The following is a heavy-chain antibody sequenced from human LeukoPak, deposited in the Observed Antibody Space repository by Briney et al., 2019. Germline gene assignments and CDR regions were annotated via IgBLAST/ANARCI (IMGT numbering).Heavy chain of an antibody. CDR1: GYTFMNYG. CDR3: AREASSSWPNWFDP. J-gene: IGHJ5*02. Sequence: ASVKVSCKASGYTFMNYGISWVRQAPGQGVEWMGWISPYNGNTKYPQKLQGRVTMTTDTSTSTAYMELRSLRSDDTAVYYCAREASSSWPNWFDPWGQGTLVTVSS. CDR2: ISPYNGNT. D-gene: IGHD6-13*01. V-gene: IGHV1-18*01.